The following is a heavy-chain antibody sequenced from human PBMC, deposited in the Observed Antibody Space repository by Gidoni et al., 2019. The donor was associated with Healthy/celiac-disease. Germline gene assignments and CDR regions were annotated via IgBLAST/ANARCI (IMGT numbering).Heavy chain of an antibody. CDR2: ISSSSSYYT. D-gene: IGHD2-21*01. Sequence: QVQLVESGGGLFKPGGSLRLSCAASGFPFRDSYMSWVRQAPGKGVEWVSYISSSSSYYTNYADSVKGRFTISRDNAKNSLYLQMNSLRAEDTAVYYCARGPVEMATISQGFDYWGQGTLVTVSS. CDR1: GFPFRDSY. V-gene: IGHV3-11*06. CDR3: ARGPVEMATISQGFDY. J-gene: IGHJ4*02.